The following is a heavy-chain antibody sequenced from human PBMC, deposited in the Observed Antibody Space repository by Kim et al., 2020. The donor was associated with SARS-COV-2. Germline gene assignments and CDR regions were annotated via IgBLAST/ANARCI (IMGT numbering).Heavy chain of an antibody. CDR1: GFTFSSYS. CDR3: ARDYTILVIVDRYGMDV. CDR2: ISSSSSYI. J-gene: IGHJ6*02. D-gene: IGHD2-21*01. V-gene: IGHV3-21*01. Sequence: GGSLRLSCAASGFTFSSYSMNWVRQAPGKGLEWVSSISSSSSYIYYADSVKGRFTISRDNAKNSLYLQMNSLRAEDTAVYYCARDYTILVIVDRYGMDVWGQGTTVTVSS.